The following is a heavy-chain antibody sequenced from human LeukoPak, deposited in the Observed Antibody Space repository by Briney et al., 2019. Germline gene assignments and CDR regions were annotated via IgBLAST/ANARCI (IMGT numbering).Heavy chain of an antibody. CDR1: GYTFTDYY. CDR3: ATNSRYCSSTSCYFP. Sequence: ATVKISCTVSGYTFTDYYMHWVQQAPGKGLEWIGLVNPEDGETIYAEKFQGRVTITADTSTDTAYMELSSLRSEDTAVYYCATNSRYCSSTSCYFPWGQGTLVTVSS. J-gene: IGHJ5*02. D-gene: IGHD2-2*01. V-gene: IGHV1-69-2*01. CDR2: VNPEDGET.